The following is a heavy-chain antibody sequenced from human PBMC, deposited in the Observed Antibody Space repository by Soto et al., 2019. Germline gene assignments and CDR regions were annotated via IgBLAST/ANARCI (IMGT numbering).Heavy chain of an antibody. J-gene: IGHJ4*02. CDR1: GFTFSSYA. CDR2: ISYDGSNK. CDR3: AIGEDYYDSSGQYYFDY. D-gene: IGHD3-22*01. V-gene: IGHV3-30-3*01. Sequence: QVQLVESGGGVVQPGRSLRLSCAASGFTFSSYAMHWVRQAPGKGLEWVAVISYDGSNKYYADSGKGRFTISRDNSKNTLQVQRNSLKAEDTGVYYGAIGEDYYDSSGQYYFDYWGRGTLVTVSS.